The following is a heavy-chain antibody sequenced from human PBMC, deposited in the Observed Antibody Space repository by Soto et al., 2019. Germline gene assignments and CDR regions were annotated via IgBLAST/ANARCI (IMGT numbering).Heavy chain of an antibody. Sequence: HLVESGGGLVKPGGSLRLSCAASGFTFNNAWMSWVRQAPGKGLEWVGRIKGEADGGTTDYAAPVKGRITISRDHSKDTLYRRMNSLKTEETAVYYCTTGLSNGYYNFDYWGQGTPVTVSS. J-gene: IGHJ4*02. CDR2: IKGEADGGTT. CDR1: GFTFNNAW. V-gene: IGHV3-15*01. D-gene: IGHD3-22*01. CDR3: TTGLSNGYYNFDY.